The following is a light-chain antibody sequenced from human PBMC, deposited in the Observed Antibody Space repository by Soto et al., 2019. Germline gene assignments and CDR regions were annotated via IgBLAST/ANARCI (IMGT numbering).Light chain of an antibody. Sequence: EIVLTQSPDTLSLSPGERATLSCRASQTVSSNYLAWCQQRPGQAPRLLIYGASNRATGIPDRFSGSGSGTDFTLTITRLEPEDFAMYYCQRYDSFRTFGQGTKVDIK. CDR2: GAS. V-gene: IGKV3-20*01. J-gene: IGKJ1*01. CDR3: QRYDSFRT. CDR1: QTVSSNY.